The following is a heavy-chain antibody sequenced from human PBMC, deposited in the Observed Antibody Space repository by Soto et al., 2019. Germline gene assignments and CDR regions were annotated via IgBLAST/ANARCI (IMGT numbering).Heavy chain of an antibody. CDR1: GGSFSGYY. J-gene: IGHJ4*02. D-gene: IGHD6-19*01. V-gene: IGHV4-34*01. CDR2: INHSGST. CDR3: ARGRVSSGWYRDY. Sequence: SDTLSLTCTVYGGSFSGYYWSWIRHPPGKGLEWIGEINHSGSTNYNPSLKSRVTISVDTSKNQFSLKLNSVTAADTAVYFCARGRVSSGWYRDYWGQGTLVTVSS.